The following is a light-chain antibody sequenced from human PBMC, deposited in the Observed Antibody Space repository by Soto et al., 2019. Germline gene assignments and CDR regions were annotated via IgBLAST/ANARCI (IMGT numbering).Light chain of an antibody. CDR1: SSDVGGYNY. J-gene: IGLJ2*01. CDR2: EVS. CDR3: SSYTSSSTLGAV. Sequence: QSVLTQPASVSGSPGQSITISCTGTSSDVGGYNYVSWYQQHPGKAPKVVIYEVSNRPSGVSNRFSGSKSGNTASLTISGVQAEDEADYYCSSYTSSSTLGAVFGGGTQLTVL. V-gene: IGLV2-14*01.